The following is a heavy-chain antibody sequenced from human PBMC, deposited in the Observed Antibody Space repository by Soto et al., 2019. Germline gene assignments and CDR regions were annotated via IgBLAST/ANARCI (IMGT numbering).Heavy chain of an antibody. V-gene: IGHV4-4*02. J-gene: IGHJ4*02. Sequence: TCAVSRGTVNITKVCTSFSQPPGKGLEWIGEVYHSGSTNYNPALKSRVTISVDKSNNQLYVRLTSVTAADTAVYYCARRTDDSGSLDYCGQGTLVTVSS. CDR3: ARRTDDSGSLDY. CDR1: RGTVNITKV. CDR2: VYHSGST. D-gene: IGHD3-10*01.